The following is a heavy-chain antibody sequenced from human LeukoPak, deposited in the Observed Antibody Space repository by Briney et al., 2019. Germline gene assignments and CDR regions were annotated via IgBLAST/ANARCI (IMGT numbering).Heavy chain of an antibody. CDR3: ARDLGSSRGWFDP. CDR2: ISSSSSTI. V-gene: IGHV3-48*01. Sequence: GGSLRLSCAASGFTFSSYAMSWVRQAPGKGLEWVSYISSSSSTIYYADSVKGRFTISRDNAKNSLYLQMNSLRAEDTAVYYCARDLGSSRGWFDPWGQGTLVTVSS. D-gene: IGHD6-13*01. CDR1: GFTFSSYA. J-gene: IGHJ5*02.